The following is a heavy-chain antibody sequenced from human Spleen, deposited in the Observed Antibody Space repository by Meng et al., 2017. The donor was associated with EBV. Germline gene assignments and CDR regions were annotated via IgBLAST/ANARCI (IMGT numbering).Heavy chain of an antibody. J-gene: IGHJ4*02. CDR2: IHHSGGT. CDR3: ARAGYHRPASEY. V-gene: IGHV4-4*02. D-gene: IGHD2-15*01. Sequence: VKLGGSGPGRVRPSGTLSLPCAVSRGFITSGDWWSWVRQSPGKGLEWIGEIHHSGGTSYNPSLKSRVTISLDMSKDQFSLRLSSVTAADTAVYYCARAGYHRPASEYWGQGTLVTVSS. CDR1: RGFITSGDW.